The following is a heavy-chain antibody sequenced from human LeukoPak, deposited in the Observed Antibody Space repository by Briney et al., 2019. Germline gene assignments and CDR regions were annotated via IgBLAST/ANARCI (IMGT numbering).Heavy chain of an antibody. CDR3: ARSPVTLTRYYYYYMDV. Sequence: PGGSLRLSCAASGFTFSSYWMSWVRQAPGKGLEWVANIKEDGSEKYHVDSVKGRFTISRDNAKNSLYLQMNSLRAEDTAVYYCARSPVTLTRYYYYYMDVWGKGTTVTVSS. V-gene: IGHV3-7*01. CDR1: GFTFSSYW. J-gene: IGHJ6*03. CDR2: IKEDGSEK. D-gene: IGHD1-14*01.